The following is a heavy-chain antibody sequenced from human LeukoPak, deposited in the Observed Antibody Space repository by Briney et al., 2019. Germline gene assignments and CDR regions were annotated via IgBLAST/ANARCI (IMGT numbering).Heavy chain of an antibody. Sequence: ERGGSVRLSCATSGFTFSRSGMHWVRQAPGKGLEWVAIIWYDGSEKYYGDSVKGRVTVSRDDSKNTVYLQMNSLRVEDTAVYYCARGSGLVVRGDYFDYWGQGTLVTVSS. CDR3: ARGSGLVVRGDYFDY. V-gene: IGHV3-33*01. CDR1: GFTFSRSG. D-gene: IGHD3-10*01. J-gene: IGHJ4*02. CDR2: IWYDGSEK.